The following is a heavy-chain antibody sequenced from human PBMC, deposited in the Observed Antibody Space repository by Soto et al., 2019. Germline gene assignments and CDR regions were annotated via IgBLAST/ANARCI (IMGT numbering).Heavy chain of an antibody. CDR3: VRQAKLTTVTANVGYYYGLDV. D-gene: IGHD4-4*01. J-gene: IGHJ6*02. V-gene: IGHV3-23*01. Sequence: DVQLLESGGGLVQPGGSLRLSCAASGFRFSTYDMSWVRQAPGKGLEWVSVMSGSGSGTYYADSVKGRFTISRDNSKNTLYLQINSLRAEDTAVYYYVRQAKLTTVTANVGYYYGLDVWGQGTTVTVSS. CDR2: MSGSGSGT. CDR1: GFRFSTYD.